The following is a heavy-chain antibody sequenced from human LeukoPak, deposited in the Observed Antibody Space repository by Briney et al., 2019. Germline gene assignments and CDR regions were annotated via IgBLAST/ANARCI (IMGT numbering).Heavy chain of an antibody. V-gene: IGHV4-4*07. CDR3: ARVHSYCSSTSCYAHLYYYYYYMDV. J-gene: IGHJ6*03. CDR1: GGSISSYY. CDR2: IYTSGST. Sequence: SETLSLTCTVSGGSISSYYWSWIRQPAGKGLEWIGRIYTSGSTNYNPSLKSRVTMSVDTSKNQFSLKLSSVTAADTAVYYCARVHSYCSSTSCYAHLYYYYYYMDVWGKGTTVTVSS. D-gene: IGHD2-2*01.